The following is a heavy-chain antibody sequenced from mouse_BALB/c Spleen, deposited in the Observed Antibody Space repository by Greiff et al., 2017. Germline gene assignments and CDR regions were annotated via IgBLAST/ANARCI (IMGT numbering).Heavy chain of an antibody. CDR2: IWAGGST. CDR1: GFSLTSYG. CDR3: ARDDYDAMDY. V-gene: IGHV2-9*02. J-gene: IGHJ4*01. Sequence: VMLVESGPGLVAPSQSLSITCTVSGFSLTSYGVHWVRQPPGKGLEWLGVIWAGGSTNYNSALMSRLSISKDNSKSQVFLKMNSLQTDDTAMYYCARDDYDAMDYWGQGTSVTVSS.